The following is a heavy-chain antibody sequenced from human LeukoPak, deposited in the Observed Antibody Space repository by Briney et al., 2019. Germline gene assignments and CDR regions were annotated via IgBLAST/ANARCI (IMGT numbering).Heavy chain of an antibody. D-gene: IGHD1-26*01. CDR2: ISYDGSNK. CDR3: AKYPGGFTGIVNYYHMDA. J-gene: IGHJ6*03. V-gene: IGHV3-30*18. Sequence: GGSLRLSCAASGFTFSHAWMSWVRQAPGKGLEWVAVISYDGSNKYYTDSVKGRFTISRDNSKNTLFLQMNSLRPEDTALYYCAKYPGGFTGIVNYYHMDAWGKGTTVTVSS. CDR1: GFTFSHAW.